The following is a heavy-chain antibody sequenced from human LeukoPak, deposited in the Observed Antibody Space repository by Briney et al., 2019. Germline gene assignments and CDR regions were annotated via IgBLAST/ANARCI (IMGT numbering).Heavy chain of an antibody. J-gene: IGHJ5*02. D-gene: IGHD3-16*02. Sequence: SETLSLTCTVSGGSISSSSHYWSWIRQPPGKGLEWIASINYSGSTYYNPSLKSRVTISVDTSKNQFSLNLSSVTAADTAVYYCAREGSYVWGSSRSFDPWGQGTLVTVSS. CDR1: GGSISSSSHY. CDR3: AREGSYVWGSSRSFDP. CDR2: INYSGST. V-gene: IGHV4-39*07.